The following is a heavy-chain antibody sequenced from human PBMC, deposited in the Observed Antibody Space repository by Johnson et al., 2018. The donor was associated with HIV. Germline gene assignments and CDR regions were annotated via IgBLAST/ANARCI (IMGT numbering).Heavy chain of an antibody. D-gene: IGHD3-10*01. V-gene: IGHV3-30*18. J-gene: IGHJ3*01. CDR1: GFPFSSYG. Sequence: QVQLVESGGGAVQPGRSLRLSCAASGFPFSSYGMHWVRQAPGKGLEWVAVISFDGSDKYYADSVKGRFTISRDNSKNTLYLQMNSLRIDDTGVYYCAKDLGEAELTPDVFDLWGQGTMVTVSS. CDR2: ISFDGSDK. CDR3: AKDLGEAELTPDVFDL.